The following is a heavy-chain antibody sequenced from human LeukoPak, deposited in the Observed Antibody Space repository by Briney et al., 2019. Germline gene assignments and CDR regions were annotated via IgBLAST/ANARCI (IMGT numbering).Heavy chain of an antibody. D-gene: IGHD3-10*01. J-gene: IGHJ6*03. CDR3: ARLSAYYYGSYFYYYMDV. V-gene: IGHV3-7*01. CDR1: GFTFSSYE. CDR2: IKQDESER. Sequence: GGSLRLSCAASGFTFSSYEMNWVRQPPGKGPEWVANIKQDESERYSVDSVKGRFTISRDNAKNSVYLHMNSLRAEDTALYYCARLSAYYYGSYFYYYMDVWGKGTTVTVSS.